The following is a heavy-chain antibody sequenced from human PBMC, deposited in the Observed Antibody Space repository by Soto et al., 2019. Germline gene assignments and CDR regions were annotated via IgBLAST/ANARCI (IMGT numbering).Heavy chain of an antibody. CDR1: GYTFTSYD. Sequence: QVQLGQSGAEVKKPGASVKVSCKASGYTFTSYDSNWVRQATGQGLEWMGWMNPNSGNTGYAQKFQGRVTMTRNTSIGTAYRELSSLRSEDTAVYYCARGDVSSSWYEGWFDPWGQGTLVTVSS. CDR3: ARGDVSSSWYEGWFDP. CDR2: MNPNSGNT. D-gene: IGHD6-13*01. V-gene: IGHV1-8*01. J-gene: IGHJ5*02.